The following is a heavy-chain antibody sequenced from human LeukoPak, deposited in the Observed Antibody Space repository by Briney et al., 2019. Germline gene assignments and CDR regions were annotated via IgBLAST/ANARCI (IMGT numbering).Heavy chain of an antibody. Sequence: SETLSLTCTVSGGSISSSSYYWGWIRQPPGKGLEWIVSIYYSGSTYYHPSLKSRVTISVDTSKNQFSLKLSSVTAADTAVYYCARVYYDSSGYDGGFDYWGQGTLVTVSS. D-gene: IGHD3-22*01. CDR2: IYYSGST. CDR3: ARVYYDSSGYDGGFDY. V-gene: IGHV4-39*07. J-gene: IGHJ4*02. CDR1: GGSISSSSYY.